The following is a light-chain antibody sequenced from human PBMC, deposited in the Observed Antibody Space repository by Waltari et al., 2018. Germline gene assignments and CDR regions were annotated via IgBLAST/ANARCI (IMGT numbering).Light chain of an antibody. V-gene: IGLV1-40*01. Sequence: QSVLTQPPSVSGAPGQRVPISCSGSSSNIGAGYAVHWYQQLPGTAPKLFIFFNTERPSGVPHRVSGSKSGTSASLVIAGLQAEDEADYYCQSYDSSLSAFVFGTGTKVTVL. CDR1: SSNIGAGYA. CDR3: QSYDSSLSAFV. J-gene: IGLJ1*01. CDR2: FNT.